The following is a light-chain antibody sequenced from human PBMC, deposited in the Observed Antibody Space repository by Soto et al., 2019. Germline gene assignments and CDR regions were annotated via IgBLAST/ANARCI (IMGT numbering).Light chain of an antibody. CDR3: FSFTPNSPRV. Sequence: QSALTQPASLSGSPGQSITISCTGTSSDIGAYDYVSWFQQHPGKAPKLLISEVNNRPSGVSNRFSGSKSGNTAYLTISGLQVEDEADYFCFSFTPNSPRVFGTGTKLTVL. CDR2: EVN. V-gene: IGLV2-14*01. CDR1: SSDIGAYDY. J-gene: IGLJ1*01.